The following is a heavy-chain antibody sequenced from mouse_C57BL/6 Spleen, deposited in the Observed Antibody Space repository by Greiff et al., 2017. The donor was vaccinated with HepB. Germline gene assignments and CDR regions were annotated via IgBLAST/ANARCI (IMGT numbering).Heavy chain of an antibody. CDR3: ARPYGSRDWYFEV. J-gene: IGHJ1*03. CDR2: IHPNSGST. CDR1: GYTFTSYW. Sequence: VQLQQSGAELVKPGASVKLSCKASGYTFTSYWMHWVKQRPGQGLEWIGMIHPNSGSTNYNEKFKSKAKLTVDKSSSTAYMTISSLTSEDSAFYYCARPYGSRDWYFEVWGTGTTVTVSS. V-gene: IGHV1-64*01. D-gene: IGHD1-1*01.